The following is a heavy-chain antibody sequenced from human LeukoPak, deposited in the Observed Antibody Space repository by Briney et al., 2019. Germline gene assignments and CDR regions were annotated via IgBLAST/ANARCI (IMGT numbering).Heavy chain of an antibody. CDR2: INWNGGST. J-gene: IGHJ4*02. CDR3: AREVANYYGSGSYYGETDY. V-gene: IGHV3-20*04. CDR1: GFTVSSNY. Sequence: GGSLRLSCAASGFTVSSNYMSWVRQAPGKGLEWVPGINWNGGSTGYADSVKGRFTISRDNAKNSLYLQMNSLRAEDTALYYCAREVANYYGSGSYYGETDYWGQGTLVTVSS. D-gene: IGHD3-10*01.